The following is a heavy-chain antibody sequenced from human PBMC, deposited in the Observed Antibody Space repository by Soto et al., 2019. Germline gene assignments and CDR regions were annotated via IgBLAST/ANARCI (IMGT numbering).Heavy chain of an antibody. CDR3: AREGGAARLGYYYGMDV. CDR1: GFTFSSYA. D-gene: IGHD6-6*01. V-gene: IGHV3-30-3*01. Sequence: QVQLVESGGGVVQPGRSLRLSCAASGFTFSSYAMHWVRQAPGKGLEWVAVISYDGSNKYYADSVEGRFTISRDNSKNTLYLQMNSLRAEDTAVYYCAREGGAARLGYYYGMDVWGQGTTVTVSS. CDR2: ISYDGSNK. J-gene: IGHJ6*02.